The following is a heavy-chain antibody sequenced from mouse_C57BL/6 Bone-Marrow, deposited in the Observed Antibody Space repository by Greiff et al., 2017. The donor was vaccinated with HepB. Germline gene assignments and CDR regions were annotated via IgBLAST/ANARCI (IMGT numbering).Heavy chain of an antibody. V-gene: IGHV5-17*01. Sequence: EVKVVESGGGLVKPGGSLKLSCAASGFTFSDYGMHWVRQAPEKGLEWVAYISSGSSTIYYADTVKGRFTISRDNAKNTLFLQMTSLRSEDTAMYYCARGDGRGFAYWGKGTLVTVSA. CDR3: ARGDGRGFAY. CDR2: ISSGSSTI. J-gene: IGHJ3*01. CDR1: GFTFSDYG.